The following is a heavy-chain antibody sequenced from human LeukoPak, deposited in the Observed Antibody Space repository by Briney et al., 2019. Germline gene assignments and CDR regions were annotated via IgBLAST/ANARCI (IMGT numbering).Heavy chain of an antibody. D-gene: IGHD6-19*01. V-gene: IGHV4-34*01. Sequence: SQRLSLTCAVYSRSLRGFYWRWISQPPGRGMGWNGEITHSGRTNFNTSLKSRVPISVDTSKNQFSLNLSSVAPADPAVYSCASIKARGSVAPDYWGQGTLVTVSS. CDR3: ASIKARGSVAPDY. J-gene: IGHJ4*02. CDR1: SRSLRGFY. CDR2: ITHSGRT.